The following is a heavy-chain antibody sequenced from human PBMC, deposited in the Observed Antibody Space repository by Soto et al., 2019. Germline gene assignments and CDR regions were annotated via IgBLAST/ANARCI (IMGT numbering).Heavy chain of an antibody. D-gene: IGHD3-22*01. CDR1: GFTFTRSA. V-gene: IGHV1-58*01. Sequence: SVKVSCKASGFTFTRSAVQWVRQARGQRLEWIGWIVVGSANTIYAQKFQERVTVTRDMSTSTAYMELSSLRSEDTAMYYCARQIYDSDTGPNFQYYFDSWGQGTPVTVSS. CDR2: IVVGSANT. J-gene: IGHJ4*02. CDR3: ARQIYDSDTGPNFQYYFDS.